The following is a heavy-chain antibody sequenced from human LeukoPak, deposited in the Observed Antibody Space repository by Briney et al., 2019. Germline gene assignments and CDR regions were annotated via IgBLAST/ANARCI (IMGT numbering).Heavy chain of an antibody. Sequence: GGSLRLSCAASGFSFSDYYMSWIRQAPGKGLEGVSYISRTDSAIYYADSVKGRFTISRDNAKNSVFLQMNSLRAEDTAVYYCARRYCTNTFCHHFDYWGQGTLVTVSS. V-gene: IGHV3-11*01. CDR3: ARRYCTNTFCHHFDY. D-gene: IGHD2-8*01. CDR2: ISRTDSAI. J-gene: IGHJ4*02. CDR1: GFSFSDYY.